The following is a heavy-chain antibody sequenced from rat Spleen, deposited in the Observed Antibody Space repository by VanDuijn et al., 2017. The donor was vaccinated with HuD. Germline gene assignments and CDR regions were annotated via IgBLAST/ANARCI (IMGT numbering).Heavy chain of an antibody. CDR1: GFTFSDYY. J-gene: IGHJ1*01. CDR3: TRHPRYNNAHYWYFDF. D-gene: IGHD1-5*01. V-gene: IGHV5-29*01. Sequence: EVQLVESDGGLVQPGGSLKLSCSASGFTFSDYYMAWVRQAPTKGLEWVTLISYDGSATYYRDSVKGRFTISRDDAKSTLYLQKDSLRSEDTATYYCTRHPRYNNAHYWYFDFWGPGTMVTVSS. CDR2: ISYDGSAT.